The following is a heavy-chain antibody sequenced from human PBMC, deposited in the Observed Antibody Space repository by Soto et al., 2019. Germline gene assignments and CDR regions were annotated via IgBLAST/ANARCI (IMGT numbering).Heavy chain of an antibody. CDR2: INPSGGST. J-gene: IGHJ6*02. V-gene: IGHV1-46*01. CDR1: GYTFTSYY. Sequence: ASVKVSCKASGYTFTSYYIHWVRQAPGQGLEWMGVINPSGGSTSYAQNFRGRVTMTRDTSTSTVYMELSSLRSEDAAVYYCARDLGGGNYGMDLWGQGTTVTVFS. D-gene: IGHD1-26*01. CDR3: ARDLGGGNYGMDL.